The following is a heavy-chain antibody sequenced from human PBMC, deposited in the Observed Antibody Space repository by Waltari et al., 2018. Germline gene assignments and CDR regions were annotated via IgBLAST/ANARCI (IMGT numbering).Heavy chain of an antibody. CDR3: TTRLEKLSKIDY. Sequence: EVQLVESGGGLVKPGGSLRLSCAAPGFTFSNAWMSWVRQAPGKGLEWVGRIKSKTDGGTTDYADPVKGRVTISRDDSKNTLYLQMNSLKTEDTAVYYFTTRLEKLSKIDYWGQGTLVTVSS. J-gene: IGHJ4*02. V-gene: IGHV3-15*01. CDR1: GFTFSNAW. D-gene: IGHD1-1*01. CDR2: IKSKTDGGTT.